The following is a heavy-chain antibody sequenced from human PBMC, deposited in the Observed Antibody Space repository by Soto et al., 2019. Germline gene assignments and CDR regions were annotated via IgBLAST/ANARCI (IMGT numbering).Heavy chain of an antibody. V-gene: IGHV4-30-4*01. CDR3: AREGGESSDGLDYFDS. CDR1: GGSTSSDNY. Sequence: QVQLQKSGPGLVKPSQTLSLTCTVSGGSTSSDNYWSWIRQPPGKGLEWIGHIYYSGNTDYNPSLKSRLAISIDTPKNQFSLKLSSVTASDTAVYFCAREGGESSDGLDYFDSWGQGSLVTVSS. CDR2: IYYSGNT. J-gene: IGHJ4*02. D-gene: IGHD6-6*01.